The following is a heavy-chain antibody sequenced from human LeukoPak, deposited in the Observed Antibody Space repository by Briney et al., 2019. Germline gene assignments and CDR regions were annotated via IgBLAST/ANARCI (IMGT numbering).Heavy chain of an antibody. Sequence: GASVKVSCKASGYTFTSYYMHWVRQAPGQGLEWMGIINPSGGSTSYAQKFQGRVTMTRDMSTSTVYMELSSLRSEDTAVYYCGAYCSSTSCYDYWGQGTLVTVSS. CDR2: INPSGGST. CDR1: GYTFTSYY. J-gene: IGHJ4*02. D-gene: IGHD2-2*01. V-gene: IGHV1-46*01. CDR3: GAYCSSTSCYDY.